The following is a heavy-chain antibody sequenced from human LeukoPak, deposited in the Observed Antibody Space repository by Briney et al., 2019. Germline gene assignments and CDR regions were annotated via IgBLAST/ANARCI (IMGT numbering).Heavy chain of an antibody. CDR3: ARAGYSNRWNGVDY. CDR2: IYPGDTDT. V-gene: IGHV5-51*01. Sequence: GESLKISCKGSGYTFTNYWIGWVRQMPGKGLEFMGIIYPGDTDTRYSPSFQGQVTISVDKSINTAYLQWSSLKASDSAMYYCARAGYSNRWNGVDYWGQGTLVTVSS. J-gene: IGHJ4*02. CDR1: GYTFTNYW. D-gene: IGHD2/OR15-2a*01.